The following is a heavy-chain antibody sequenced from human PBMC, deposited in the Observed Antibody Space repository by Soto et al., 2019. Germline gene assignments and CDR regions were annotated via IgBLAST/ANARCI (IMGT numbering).Heavy chain of an antibody. Sequence: GASVKVSCKASGGTFSSYAISWVRQAPGQGLEWMGGIIPIFGTANYAQKFQGRVTITADESTSTAYMELSSLGSEDTAVYYCARAGNTGTTFGFDYWGQGTLVTVSS. CDR3: ARAGNTGTTFGFDY. D-gene: IGHD1-1*01. CDR2: IIPIFGTA. J-gene: IGHJ4*02. V-gene: IGHV1-69*13. CDR1: GGTFSSYA.